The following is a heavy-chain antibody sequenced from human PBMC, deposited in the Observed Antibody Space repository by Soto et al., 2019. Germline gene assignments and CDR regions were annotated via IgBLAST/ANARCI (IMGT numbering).Heavy chain of an antibody. CDR1: GFTFSSHA. D-gene: IGHD2-2*01. CDR2: ISGSVDST. Sequence: EVQLLESGGGLVQPGGSLRLSCAASGFTFSSHAMSWVRQAPGKGLEWVSAISGSVDSTYYADSVKGRFTISRDNSKNTLNLQMNSLRVEDTARYYGAKGRSPAASIEHYFYYNIDVWGQGTTVTVSS. CDR3: AKGRSPAASIEHYFYYNIDV. V-gene: IGHV3-23*01. J-gene: IGHJ6*02.